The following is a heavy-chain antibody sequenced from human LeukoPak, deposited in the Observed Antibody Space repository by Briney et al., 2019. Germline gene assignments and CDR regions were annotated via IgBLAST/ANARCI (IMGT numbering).Heavy chain of an antibody. J-gene: IGHJ4*02. CDR1: GFTFNSYW. V-gene: IGHV3-7*04. Sequence: GGSLRLSCAASGFTFNSYWMSWVRQAPGKGLEWVANIKQDGSENHYVDSVKGRFTISRDNSKNTLYLQMNSLRAEDTAVYYCAKEFDYDSSGYYDNWGQGTLVTVSS. D-gene: IGHD3-22*01. CDR3: AKEFDYDSSGYYDN. CDR2: IKQDGSEN.